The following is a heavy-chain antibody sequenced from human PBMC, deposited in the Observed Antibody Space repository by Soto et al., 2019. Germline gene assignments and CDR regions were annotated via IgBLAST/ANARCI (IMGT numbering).Heavy chain of an antibody. D-gene: IGHD1-26*01. CDR1: GYTFTSYY. Sequence: ASVKVSCKASGYTFTSYYLHWVRQAPGQGLEWMGIINFTGGSRNYAQKFQGRVTMTRDTSTSTVYMELSSLTSEDTAVYYCVRDDSGFSGSHYIDYFNYWGQGALVTVSS. V-gene: IGHV1-46*01. J-gene: IGHJ4*02. CDR2: INFTGGSR. CDR3: VRDDSGFSGSHYIDYFNY.